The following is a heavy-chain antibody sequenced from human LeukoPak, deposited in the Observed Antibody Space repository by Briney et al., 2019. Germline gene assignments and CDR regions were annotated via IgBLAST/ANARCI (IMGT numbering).Heavy chain of an antibody. Sequence: GGSLRLSCAASGFTFSSYSMSWVCQAPGKGLEWVSYISSSSSTIYYAGSVKGRFTISRDNAKNSLFLQMNSLRAEDTAVYYCARSRGSSGSYPFDYWGQGTLVTVSS. D-gene: IGHD1-26*01. J-gene: IGHJ4*02. V-gene: IGHV3-48*01. CDR1: GFTFSSYS. CDR2: ISSSSSTI. CDR3: ARSRGSSGSYPFDY.